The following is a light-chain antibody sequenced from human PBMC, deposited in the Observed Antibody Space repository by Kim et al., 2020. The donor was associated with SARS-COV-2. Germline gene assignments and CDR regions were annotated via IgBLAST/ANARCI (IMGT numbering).Light chain of an antibody. CDR1: QTIKTW. CDR2: KAS. J-gene: IGKJ1*01. CDR3: QHYFGYSWT. Sequence: DIQMTQSPSTLSASVGDRVTITCRASQTIKTWLAWYQQKPGKAPKLLIYKASTLKSGVPSRFSCSGSGTEFTLTISSLQPDDSASYYCQHYFGYSWTFGQGTKVDIK. V-gene: IGKV1-5*03.